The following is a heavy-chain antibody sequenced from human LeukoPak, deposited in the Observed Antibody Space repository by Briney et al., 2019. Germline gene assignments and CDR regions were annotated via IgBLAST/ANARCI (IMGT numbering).Heavy chain of an antibody. V-gene: IGHV4-61*05. D-gene: IGHD2-8*02. CDR1: GGSISSSSYY. CDR3: AGHHPRNTVDF. Sequence: SETLSLTCTVSGGSISSSSYYWGWIRQPPGKGLEWIAYISDIGGINYNPSLKSRVTISLDTSKNQFSLKLSSVTAADTAVYYCAGHHPRNTVDFWGQGTLVTVSS. CDR2: ISDIGGI. J-gene: IGHJ4*02.